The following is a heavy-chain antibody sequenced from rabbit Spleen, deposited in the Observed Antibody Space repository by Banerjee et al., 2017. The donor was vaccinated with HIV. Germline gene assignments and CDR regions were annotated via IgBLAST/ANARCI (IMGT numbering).Heavy chain of an antibody. CDR1: GFDFSSNE. Sequence: QEQLVESGGGLVQPEGSLTLTCKASGFDFSSNEMCWVRQAPGKGLEWIGCIDAGSSGSSYYASWAKGRFTISKTSSTTVTLQMTSLTAADTATYFCARDSYTYGYTTYAYAFNLWGPGTLVTVS. D-gene: IGHD6-1*01. V-gene: IGHV1S45*01. CDR2: IDAGSSGSS. J-gene: IGHJ4*01. CDR3: ARDSYTYGYTTYAYAFNL.